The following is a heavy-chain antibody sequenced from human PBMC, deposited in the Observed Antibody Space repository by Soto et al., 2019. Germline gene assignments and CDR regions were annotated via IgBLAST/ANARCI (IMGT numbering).Heavy chain of an antibody. CDR3: ANGWELLLISAVA. V-gene: IGHV3-30*18. Sequence: QAQLVESGGGVVQPGRSLRLSCAASGFAFSSHGMHWVRQAPGKGLEWVAVISYDGSNKYYADSVKGRLTISRDNSKNTLYLQMNSLRAEATAVYYCANGWELLLISAVAGGQGPLVTVSS. CDR2: ISYDGSNK. CDR1: GFAFSSHG. J-gene: IGHJ4*02. D-gene: IGHD1-26*01.